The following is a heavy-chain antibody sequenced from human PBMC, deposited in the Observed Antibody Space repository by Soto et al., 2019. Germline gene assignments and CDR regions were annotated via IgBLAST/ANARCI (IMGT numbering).Heavy chain of an antibody. CDR3: ATSEGGDGYSFDY. CDR2: IIPMFGTP. Sequence: SVKVSCKASGVTFNRQDMRWVRQAPGQGLEWMGGIIPMFGTPHYAEKFQDRVTITADESTGTAYLELSSLTSEDTAVYYCATSEGGDGYSFDYWGPGTLVTVSS. V-gene: IGHV1-69*13. CDR1: GVTFNRQD. D-gene: IGHD3-16*01. J-gene: IGHJ4*02.